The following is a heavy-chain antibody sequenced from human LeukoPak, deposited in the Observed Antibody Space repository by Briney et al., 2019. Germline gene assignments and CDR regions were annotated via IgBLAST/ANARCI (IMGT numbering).Heavy chain of an antibody. V-gene: IGHV1-69*13. J-gene: IGHJ4*02. CDR1: GGAFSRYT. CDR2: IIPIFGTA. Sequence: ASVKVSCKASGGAFSRYTISWVRQAPGQGLEWMGGIIPIFGTANYAQKFQGRVTITADESTSTAYMELSRLTYEDTAIYYCAKDAAIHGSSGYYYLWWGQGTLVTVSS. D-gene: IGHD3-22*01. CDR3: AKDAAIHGSSGYYYLW.